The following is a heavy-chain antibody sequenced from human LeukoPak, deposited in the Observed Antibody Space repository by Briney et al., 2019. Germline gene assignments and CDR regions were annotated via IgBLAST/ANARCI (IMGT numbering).Heavy chain of an antibody. CDR3: ARGDGYRALVVD. CDR1: GGTFSSYA. J-gene: IGHJ4*02. Sequence: SVKVSCKTSGGTFSSYAVSWVRQAPGQGLEWMGGIIPIFGTANYAQKFQGRVTITADESTSTAYMELSSLRSEDTAVYYCARGDGYRALVVDWGQGTLVTVSS. D-gene: IGHD5-24*01. CDR2: IIPIFGTA. V-gene: IGHV1-69*01.